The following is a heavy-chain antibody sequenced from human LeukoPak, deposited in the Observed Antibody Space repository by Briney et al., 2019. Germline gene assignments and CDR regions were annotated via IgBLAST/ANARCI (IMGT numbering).Heavy chain of an antibody. J-gene: IGHJ4*02. V-gene: IGHV3-43D*03. CDR2: ISWDGGST. D-gene: IGHD3-22*01. Sequence: GGSLRLSCAASGFTFDDYAMHWVRQAPGKGLEWVSLISWDGGSTYYADSVKGRFTISRDNSKNSLYPQMNSLRAEDTALYYCAKGLSGYYDSSGYSKGGFDYWGQGTLVTVSS. CDR1: GFTFDDYA. CDR3: AKGLSGYYDSSGYSKGGFDY.